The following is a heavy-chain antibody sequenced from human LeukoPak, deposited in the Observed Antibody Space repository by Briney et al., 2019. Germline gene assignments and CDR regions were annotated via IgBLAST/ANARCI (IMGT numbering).Heavy chain of an antibody. CDR2: ISSSSGYI. J-gene: IGHJ3*02. CDR1: GFTFSSYS. D-gene: IGHD2-15*01. V-gene: IGHV3-21*01. CDR3: AREAIYILEVVAAHDAFDI. Sequence: GGSLRLSCAASGFTFSSYSMNWVRQAPGKGLEWVSSISSSSGYIYYADSVKGRFTISRDNAKNSLYLQMNSLRAEDTAVYYCAREAIYILEVVAAHDAFDIWAKGQWSPSLQ.